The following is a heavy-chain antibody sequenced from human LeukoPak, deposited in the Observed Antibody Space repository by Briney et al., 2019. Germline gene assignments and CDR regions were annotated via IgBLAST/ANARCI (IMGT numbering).Heavy chain of an antibody. J-gene: IGHJ4*02. D-gene: IGHD3-10*01. CDR3: ARQKLLWFGELLLHFDY. Sequence: SETLSLTCTVSGYSISSGYYWGWIRQPPGKGLEWIGSIYHSGSTYYNPSLKSRVTISVDTSKNQFSLKLSSVTAADTAVYYCARQKLLWFGELLLHFDYWGQGTLVTVSS. CDR2: IYHSGST. V-gene: IGHV4-38-2*02. CDR1: GYSISSGYY.